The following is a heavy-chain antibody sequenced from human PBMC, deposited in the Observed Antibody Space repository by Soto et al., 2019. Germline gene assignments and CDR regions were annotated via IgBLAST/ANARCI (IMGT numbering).Heavy chain of an antibody. Sequence: SVKVSCKASGGTFSSYTISWVRQAPGQGLEWMGRIIPILGIANYAQKFQGRVTITADKSTSTAYMELSSLRSEDTAVYYCARDTHGDGDAFDIWGQGTMVTVSS. V-gene: IGHV1-69*04. CDR1: GGTFSSYT. D-gene: IGHD4-17*01. CDR2: IIPILGIA. J-gene: IGHJ3*02. CDR3: ARDTHGDGDAFDI.